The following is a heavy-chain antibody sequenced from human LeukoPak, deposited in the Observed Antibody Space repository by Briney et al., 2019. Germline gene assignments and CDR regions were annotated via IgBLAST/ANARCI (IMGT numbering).Heavy chain of an antibody. D-gene: IGHD3-10*02. V-gene: IGHV4-31*03. J-gene: IGHJ6*02. CDR3: ARADVRGYGMDV. Sequence: SETLSLTCTVSGGSISSGGYYWSWIRQHPGKGLEWIGEIYHSGSTNYNPSLKSRVTISVDKSKNQFSLKLSSVTAADTAVYYCARADVRGYGMDVWGQGTTVTVSS. CDR2: IYHSGST. CDR1: GGSISSGGYY.